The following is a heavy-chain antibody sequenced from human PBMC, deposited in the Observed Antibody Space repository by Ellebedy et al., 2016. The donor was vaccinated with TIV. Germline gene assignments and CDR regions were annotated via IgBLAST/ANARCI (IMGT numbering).Heavy chain of an antibody. Sequence: MPSETLSLTCAVSGGFISNYYWTWTRQSPETGLEWIGHISHSGSNGSTPSLKSRVTISVDTPKNQFSLKLNSVTAADTAVYYCARGAPFPYYFDSWGQGLLVTVSS. CDR1: GGFISNYY. J-gene: IGHJ4*02. CDR2: ISHSGSN. CDR3: ARGAPFPYYFDS. V-gene: IGHV4-59*01.